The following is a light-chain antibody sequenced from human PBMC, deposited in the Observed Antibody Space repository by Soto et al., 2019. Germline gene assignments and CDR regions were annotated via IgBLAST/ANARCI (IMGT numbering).Light chain of an antibody. J-gene: IGKJ5*01. V-gene: IGKV3-20*01. CDR2: GAS. CDR1: QSVSSSY. Sequence: MGLTKSQVTLSFSPWERATLSCRSSQSVSSSYLAWYQQKPGQAPRLLIYGASSRATGIPDRFSGSGSGTDFTLTISRLEPEDFAVYYCQQYGSPPPPFDQGTRLEIK. CDR3: QQYGSPPPP.